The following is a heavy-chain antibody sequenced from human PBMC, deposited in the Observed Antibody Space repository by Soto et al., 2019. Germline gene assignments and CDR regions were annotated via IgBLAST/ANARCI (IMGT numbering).Heavy chain of an antibody. CDR2: ISSSSSYI. D-gene: IGHD6-19*01. CDR3: ARGLLQWLVFDY. CDR1: GFTFSSYS. V-gene: IGHV3-21*01. Sequence: PGGSLRLSCAASGFTFSSYSMNWVRQAPGKGLEWVSSISSSSSYIYYADSVKGRFTISRDNAKNPLYLQMNSLRAEDTAVYYCARGLLQWLVFDYWGQGTLVTVSS. J-gene: IGHJ4*02.